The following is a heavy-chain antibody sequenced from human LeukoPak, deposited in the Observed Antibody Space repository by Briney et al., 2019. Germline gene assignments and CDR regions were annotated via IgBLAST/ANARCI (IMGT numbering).Heavy chain of an antibody. V-gene: IGHV4-59*01. CDR3: ARVGARGPVFDY. CDR2: IYYSGST. Sequence: SETLSLTCTVSGGSISSYYWSWIRQPPGKGLEWIGYIYYSGSTNYHPSLKSRVTISVDTSKNQFSLKLSSVTAADTAVYYCARVGARGPVFDYWGQGTLVTVSS. CDR1: GGSISSYY. J-gene: IGHJ4*02. D-gene: IGHD1-26*01.